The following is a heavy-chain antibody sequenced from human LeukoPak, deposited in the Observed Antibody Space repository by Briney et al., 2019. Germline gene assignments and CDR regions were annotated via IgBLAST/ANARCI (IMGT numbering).Heavy chain of an antibody. CDR3: AREKAAADDAFDI. CDR1: GGTFSSYA. V-gene: IGHV1-2*02. D-gene: IGHD6-13*01. CDR2: INPNSGAT. J-gene: IGHJ3*02. Sequence: ASVKVSCKASGGTFSSYAISWVRQVPGQGLEWMGWINPNSGATNYAQKFQGRVTMTRDTSISTAYIELSRLRSDDTAVYYCAREKAAADDAFDIWGQGTMVTVSS.